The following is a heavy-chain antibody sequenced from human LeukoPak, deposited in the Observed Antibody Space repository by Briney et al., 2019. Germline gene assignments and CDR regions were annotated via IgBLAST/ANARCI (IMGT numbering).Heavy chain of an antibody. V-gene: IGHV6-1*01. CDR1: GDSVSSNSAA. CDR3: ARVECSGGSRKQNWFDP. Sequence: SQTLSLTCAISGDSVSSNSAAWNWIRQSPSRGLEWLGRTYYWSKWYNDYAVSVKSRITINPDTSKNQFSLQLNSVTPEDTAVYYCARVECSGGSRKQNWFDPWGQGTLVTVSS. CDR2: TYYWSKWYN. J-gene: IGHJ5*02. D-gene: IGHD2-15*01.